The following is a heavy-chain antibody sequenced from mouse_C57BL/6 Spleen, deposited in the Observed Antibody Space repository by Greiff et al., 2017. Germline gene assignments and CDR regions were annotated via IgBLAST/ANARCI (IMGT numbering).Heavy chain of an antibody. CDR3: ANDYGSSFYAMDY. D-gene: IGHD1-1*01. Sequence: VQLQQSGAELVKPGASVKLSCTASGFNIKDYYMHWVKQRTEQGLEWIGRIDPEDGETKYAPKFQGKATITADTSANTAYLQLSSLTSEDTAVYYCANDYGSSFYAMDYWGQGTSVTVSS. CDR1: GFNIKDYY. V-gene: IGHV14-2*01. J-gene: IGHJ4*01. CDR2: IDPEDGET.